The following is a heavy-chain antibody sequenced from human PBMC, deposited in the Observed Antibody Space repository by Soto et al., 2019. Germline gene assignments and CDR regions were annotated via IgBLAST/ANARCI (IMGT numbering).Heavy chain of an antibody. J-gene: IGHJ6*02. CDR2: ISYDGSNK. D-gene: IGHD3-3*01. Sequence: GGSLRLSCAASGFTFSSYAMHWVRQAPGKGLEWVAVISYDGSNKYYADSVKGRFTISRDNSKNTLYLQMNSLRAEDTAVYYCARDRGITIFGVVIYYYGMDVWGQGTTVTVSS. V-gene: IGHV3-30-3*01. CDR3: ARDRGITIFGVVIYYYGMDV. CDR1: GFTFSSYA.